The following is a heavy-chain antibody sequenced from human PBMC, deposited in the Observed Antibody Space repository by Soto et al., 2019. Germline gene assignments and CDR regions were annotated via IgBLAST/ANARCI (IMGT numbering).Heavy chain of an antibody. CDR3: ARGRVAAGYLWFDP. J-gene: IGHJ5*02. D-gene: IGHD6-13*01. Sequence: LSLTCTVSGGSISSGGYYWSWIRQHPGKGLEWIGYIYYSGSTYYNPSLKSRVTISVDTSKNQFSLKLSSVTAADTAVYYCARGRVAAGYLWFDPWGQGTLVTVSS. CDR2: IYYSGST. CDR1: GGSISSGGYY. V-gene: IGHV4-31*03.